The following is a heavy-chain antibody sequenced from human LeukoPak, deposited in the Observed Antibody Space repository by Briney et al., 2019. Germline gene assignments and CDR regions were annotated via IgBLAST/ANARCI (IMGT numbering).Heavy chain of an antibody. V-gene: IGHV4-34*01. Sequence: SETLSLTCAVYGGSFSDYPWSWIRQPPGKGLEWIGEISHSGSTTYNPSLRSRVTISGDTSKKQFSLKLSSVTAADTAVYYCVTYYYGSSAPKRNYWGQGILVTVSS. J-gene: IGHJ4*02. CDR2: ISHSGST. CDR1: GGSFSDYP. D-gene: IGHD3-22*01. CDR3: VTYYYGSSAPKRNY.